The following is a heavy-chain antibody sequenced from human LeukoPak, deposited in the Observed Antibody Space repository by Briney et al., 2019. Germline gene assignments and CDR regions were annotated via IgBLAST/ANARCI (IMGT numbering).Heavy chain of an antibody. J-gene: IGHJ3*02. D-gene: IGHD3-22*01. CDR2: ISSNGGST. CDR3: ARDLYDSSGLDAFDI. CDR1: GFTFSSYA. V-gene: IGHV3-64*01. Sequence: GGSLRLSCVASGFTFSSYAMHWVRQAPGKGLEYVSAISSNGGSTYYANSVKGRFTISRDNSKNTLYLQMGSLRAEDTAVYYCARDLYDSSGLDAFDIWGQGTMVTVSS.